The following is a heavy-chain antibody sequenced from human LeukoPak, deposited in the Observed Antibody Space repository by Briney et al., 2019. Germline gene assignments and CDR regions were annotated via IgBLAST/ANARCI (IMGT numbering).Heavy chain of an antibody. CDR3: ARSTYDYVWGSYPILDY. Sequence: GGSLRLSCAASGFTVSSNYMSWVRQAPGKGLEWVSVIYRGGSTYYADSVKGRFTISRDNSKNTLYLQMNSLRAEDTAVHYCARSTYDYVWGSYPILDYWGQGTLVTVSS. J-gene: IGHJ4*02. CDR2: IYRGGST. CDR1: GFTVSSNY. D-gene: IGHD3-16*02. V-gene: IGHV3-66*01.